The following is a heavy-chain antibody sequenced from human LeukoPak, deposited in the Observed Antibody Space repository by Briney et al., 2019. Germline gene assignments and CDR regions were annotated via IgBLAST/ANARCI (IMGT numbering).Heavy chain of an antibody. V-gene: IGHV4-4*07. D-gene: IGHD4-11*01. CDR3: ARDRITVTTYYYYYMDV. CDR2: IYTSGST. J-gene: IGHJ6*03. Sequence: SETLSLTCTVSGGSISSYYWSWIRQPAGKGLEWIGRIYTSGSTNYNPSLKSRVTISVDTSKNQFSLKLSSVTAADTAVYYCARDRITVTTYYYYYMDVWGKGTTVTVSS. CDR1: GGSISSYY.